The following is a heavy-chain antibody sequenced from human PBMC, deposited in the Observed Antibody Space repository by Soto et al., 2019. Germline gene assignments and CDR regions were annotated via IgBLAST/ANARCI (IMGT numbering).Heavy chain of an antibody. D-gene: IGHD3-22*01. CDR1: GGTFSSYA. CDR2: IIPIFGTA. Sequence: QVQLVQSGAEVKKPGSSVKVSCKASGGTFSSYAISWVRQAPGQGLEWMGGIIPIFGTANYAQKFQGRVTITADESTSTGYMELSSLRSEDTAVYDCARGQCLLQVTRYDYYGMDVWGQGATVTVSS. J-gene: IGHJ6*02. V-gene: IGHV1-69*01. CDR3: ARGQCLLQVTRYDYYGMDV.